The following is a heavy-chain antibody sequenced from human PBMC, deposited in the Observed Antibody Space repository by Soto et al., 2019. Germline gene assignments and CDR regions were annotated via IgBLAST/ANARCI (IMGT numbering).Heavy chain of an antibody. Sequence: EVQLVESGGGLLQPGVSLRLSGAASGFTLSNYLMHWVRQAPGKGLVWVSGINNGGSNTNYADSVKGRFTISGDNAKNTLSLQLNSMRAEDTAVYSCARVYYDSRGKPVIDYWGRGALVTFA. CDR2: INNGGSNT. D-gene: IGHD3-22*01. CDR1: GFTLSNYL. V-gene: IGHV3-74*01. J-gene: IGHJ4*01. CDR3: ARVYYDSRGKPVIDY.